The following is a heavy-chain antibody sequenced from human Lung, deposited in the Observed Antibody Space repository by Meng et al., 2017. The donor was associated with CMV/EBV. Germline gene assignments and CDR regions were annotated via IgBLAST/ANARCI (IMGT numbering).Heavy chain of an antibody. CDR3: ARDSSGYAKSFYDYYGLDV. CDR1: GYTFTSHG. Sequence: SVXVSXXASGYTFTSHGMSWVRQAPGQGLEWMGWISGYNGDTNYAQKLQGRVTMTTDTSTTTVYMELRSLRSDDTAVYYCARDSSGYAKSFYDYYGLDVWGQRTXVPVSS. D-gene: IGHD2-2*01. V-gene: IGHV1-18*01. CDR2: ISGYNGDT. J-gene: IGHJ6*02.